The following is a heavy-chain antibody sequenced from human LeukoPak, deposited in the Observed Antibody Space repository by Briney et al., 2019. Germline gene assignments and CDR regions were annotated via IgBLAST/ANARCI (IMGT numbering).Heavy chain of an antibody. CDR3: ARDLTAEDNWNYVGYYGMDV. CDR2: ISSNNSYI. V-gene: IGHV3-21*01. D-gene: IGHD1-7*01. CDR1: GFTFSTYS. Sequence: GGSLRLSCAASGFTFSTYSMNWVRQAPGKGLEWVSSISSNNSYIYYADSVKGRFTISRDNAKNSLYLQMNSLRAEDTAVYYCARDLTAEDNWNYVGYYGMDVWGQGTTVTVSS. J-gene: IGHJ6*02.